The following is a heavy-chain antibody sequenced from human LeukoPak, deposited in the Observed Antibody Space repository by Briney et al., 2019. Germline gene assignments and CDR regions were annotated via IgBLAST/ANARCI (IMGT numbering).Heavy chain of an antibody. V-gene: IGHV4-34*01. CDR1: GGSFSGYY. J-gene: IGHJ4*02. D-gene: IGHD3-10*01. CDR2: INHSGST. CDR3: ARGLGVRGVINY. Sequence: SETLSLTCAVYGGSFSGYYWSWIRQPPGKGLEWIGEINHSGSTNYNPSLKSRVTMSVDTSKNQFSLKLSSVTAADTAVYYCARGLGVRGVINYWGQGTLVTVSS.